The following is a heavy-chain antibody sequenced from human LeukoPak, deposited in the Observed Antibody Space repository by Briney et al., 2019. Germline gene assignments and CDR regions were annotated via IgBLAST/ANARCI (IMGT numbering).Heavy chain of an antibody. V-gene: IGHV1-2*02. D-gene: IGHD4-11*01. CDR2: INPNSGGT. Sequence: GASVKVSCKASGYTFTGYYMHWVRQAPGQGLEWMGWINPNSGGTNYAQKFQGRVTMTRDTSISTAYMELSRLRSDDTAMYYCARTTVTTVSYWYFDLWGRGTLVTVSS. J-gene: IGHJ2*01. CDR1: GYTFTGYY. CDR3: ARTTVTTVSYWYFDL.